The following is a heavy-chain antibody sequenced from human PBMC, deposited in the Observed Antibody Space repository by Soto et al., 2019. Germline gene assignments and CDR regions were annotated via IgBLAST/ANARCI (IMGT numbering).Heavy chain of an antibody. CDR1: GGSVSDSDYY. V-gene: IGHV4-39*01. D-gene: IGHD2-2*01. CDR3: ARQGYFSSRTKTYPPSRF. Sequence: QLQLQESGPGLVKPSETLSLTCTVSGGSVSDSDYYWGWIRQPPGKGLEWIGSIFYSGNTYYNPSLKSRVTISVDTSKNQVSLKLSSVTAADTAVYYCARQGYFSSRTKTYPPSRFWGQGTLVTVSS. J-gene: IGHJ4*02. CDR2: IFYSGNT.